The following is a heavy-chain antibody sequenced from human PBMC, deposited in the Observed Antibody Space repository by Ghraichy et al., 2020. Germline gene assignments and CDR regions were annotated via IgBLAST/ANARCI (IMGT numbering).Heavy chain of an antibody. CDR3: ARGIGEDSGDYAGFWPFGY. CDR1: GFTMTKYW. CDR2: MKSDGTST. V-gene: IGHV3-74*03. D-gene: IGHD4-17*01. Sequence: GGSLRLSCVASGFTMTKYWMHWVRQGPGKGLEWVSHMKSDGTSTTYADSVQGRFTISRDSAKNTAYLQMNSLRAEDTAMYYCARGIGEDSGDYAGFWPFGYGGQGTLVSVSS. J-gene: IGHJ4*02.